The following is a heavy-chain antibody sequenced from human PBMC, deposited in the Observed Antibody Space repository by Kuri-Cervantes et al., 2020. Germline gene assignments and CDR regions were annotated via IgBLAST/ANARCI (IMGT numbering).Heavy chain of an antibody. Sequence: SETLSLTCTVSGGFISSYYWNWILQPPGKGLEWIGYILDSVSTNYNPSLNSRVTISVDTSQSQFYLKLTSVTDADTDDYYCVRGRAFCAWCQGTLVTVSS. CDR3: VRGRAFCA. D-gene: IGHD3-3*02. CDR2: ILDSVST. V-gene: IGHV4-59*01. CDR1: GGFISSYY. J-gene: IGHJ5*02.